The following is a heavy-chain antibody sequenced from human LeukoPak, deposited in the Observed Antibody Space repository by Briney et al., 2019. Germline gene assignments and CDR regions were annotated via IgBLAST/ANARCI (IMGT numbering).Heavy chain of an antibody. V-gene: IGHV3-20*04. CDR1: GFKFDDYG. CDR3: ARGKTSQNIVTRKTYNWFDP. Sequence: GGSLRLSCTASGFKFDDYGMTWVRQAPGKGLEWVSDINWNGDSRGYAHSVRGRFTISRDNAKNSLYLQMKSLRAEDTAVYYCARGKTSQNIVTRKTYNWFDPWGQGTLVTVSS. CDR2: INWNGDSR. D-gene: IGHD2/OR15-2a*01. J-gene: IGHJ5*02.